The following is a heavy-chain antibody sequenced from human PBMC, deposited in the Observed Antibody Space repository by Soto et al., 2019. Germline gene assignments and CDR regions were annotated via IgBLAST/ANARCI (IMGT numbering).Heavy chain of an antibody. CDR3: VRDLHEPLAADALREAN. D-gene: IGHD4-17*01. Sequence: EMQLVQSGGGLVQPGGSLRLSCAASGFTFSSYEMHWVRQAPGKGLEWISYISSSGTGTYYADSVRGRFTMSRDNPKNSVSPQMYSLRDEDTAIYYCVRDLHEPLAADALREANWGQGTQVTVSS. CDR1: GFTFSSYE. CDR2: ISSSGTGT. J-gene: IGHJ4*02. V-gene: IGHV3-48*03.